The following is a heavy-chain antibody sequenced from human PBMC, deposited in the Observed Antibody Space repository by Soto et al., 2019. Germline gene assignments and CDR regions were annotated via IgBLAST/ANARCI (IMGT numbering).Heavy chain of an antibody. J-gene: IGHJ2*01. V-gene: IGHV3-74*01. CDR2: INPDGSST. CDR3: VRVMQDDWYFEL. Sequence: EVHLVESGGAFIKPGGSVTLSCAASGFRINDYWMHWVRQAPGKGLVWVSRINPDGSSTNYADAVKGRFTTSRDNAKNTLYLDMDRLRTEDTAVYYCVRVMQDDWYFELWGRGTLVIAS. CDR1: GFRINDYW.